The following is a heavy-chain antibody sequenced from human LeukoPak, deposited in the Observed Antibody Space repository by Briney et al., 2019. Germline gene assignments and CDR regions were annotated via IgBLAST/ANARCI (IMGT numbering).Heavy chain of an antibody. CDR2: IYYSGGT. V-gene: IGHV4-31*03. J-gene: IGHJ5*02. CDR1: GGSISSGGYY. CDR3: ARDNYEYCSSTSCYLSGYLFDWFDP. D-gene: IGHD2-2*01. Sequence: SETLSLTCTVSGGSISSGGYYWSWIRQHPGKGLEWIGYIYYSGGTYYNPSLKSRVTISVDTSKNQFSLKLSSVTAADTAVYYCARDNYEYCSSTSCYLSGYLFDWFDPWGQGTLVTVSS.